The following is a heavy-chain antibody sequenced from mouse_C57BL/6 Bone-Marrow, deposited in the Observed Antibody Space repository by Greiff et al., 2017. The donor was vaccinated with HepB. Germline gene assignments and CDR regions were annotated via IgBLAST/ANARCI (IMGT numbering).Heavy chain of an antibody. D-gene: IGHD2-3*01. CDR2: IDPSDSYT. Sequence: QVQLQQPGAELVKPGASVKLSCKASGYTFTSYWMQWVKQRPGQGLEWIGEIDPSDSYTNYNQKFKGKATLTVDTSSSTAYMQLSSLTSEDSAVYYCARDDGYPYWGQGTTLTVSS. CDR1: GYTFTSYW. V-gene: IGHV1-50*01. J-gene: IGHJ2*01. CDR3: ARDDGYPY.